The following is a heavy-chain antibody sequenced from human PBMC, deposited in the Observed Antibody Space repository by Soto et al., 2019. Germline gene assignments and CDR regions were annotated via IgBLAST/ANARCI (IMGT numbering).Heavy chain of an antibody. CDR2: IVPIFGTA. Sequence: QVQLVQSGAEVKKPGSSVKVSCKASGGTFSNFAINWVRQAPGQGLEWMGGIVPIFGTANYAQNFQGRVTISADESTSSAYMELSGLRSEDTAVYYCARDNGDYVRAIDYWGQGTLVTLSS. V-gene: IGHV1-69*12. CDR1: GGTFSNFA. CDR3: ARDNGDYVRAIDY. D-gene: IGHD4-17*01. J-gene: IGHJ4*02.